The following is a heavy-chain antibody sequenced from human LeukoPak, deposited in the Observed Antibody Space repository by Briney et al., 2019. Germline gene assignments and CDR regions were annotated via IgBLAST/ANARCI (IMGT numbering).Heavy chain of an antibody. D-gene: IGHD3-22*01. J-gene: IGHJ4*02. CDR3: AKDPNYYDSSGYQY. CDR1: GFTVSSNY. CDR2: IYSGGST. V-gene: IGHV3-53*01. Sequence: GGSLRLSCAASGFTVSSNYMSWVRQAPGKGLEWVSVIYSGGSTYYADSVKGRFTISRDNSKNTLYLQMNSLRAEDTAVYYCAKDPNYYDSSGYQYWGQGTLVTVSS.